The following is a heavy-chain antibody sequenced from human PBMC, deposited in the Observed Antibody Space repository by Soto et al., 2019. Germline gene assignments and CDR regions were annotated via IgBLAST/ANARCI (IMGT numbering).Heavy chain of an antibody. CDR1: GYSFFSHW. V-gene: IGHV5-51*01. J-gene: IGHJ4*02. CDR2: IYPADSET. CDR3: ARRPWLSGYYDY. D-gene: IGHD3-22*01. Sequence: PGESLKISCKGSGYSFFSHWIGLVRQMPGKGLGWVGIIYPADSETRYSPSFQGQDNISVDKSIHTAYLQWSSLNASDTAMYYCARRPWLSGYYDYWGQGTLVTVSS.